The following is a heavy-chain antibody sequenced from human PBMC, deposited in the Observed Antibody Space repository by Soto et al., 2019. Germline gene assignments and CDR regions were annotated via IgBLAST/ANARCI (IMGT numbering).Heavy chain of an antibody. V-gene: IGHV3-21*01. J-gene: IGHJ3*02. CDR3: ARDQVPGLDAFDI. CDR2: ISRSAGNT. Sequence: GGSLRLSCAASGFTFSSYSMNWVRQAPGKGLEWGASISRSAGNTYYADSVKGRFTISRDNAKNSMYLQMNSLRAEDTAVYYCARDQVPGLDAFDIWGQGTMVTVSS. CDR1: GFTFSSYS.